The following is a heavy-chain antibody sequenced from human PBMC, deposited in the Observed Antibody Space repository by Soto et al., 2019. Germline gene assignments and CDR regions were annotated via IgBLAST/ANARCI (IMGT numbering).Heavy chain of an antibody. Sequence: WETLSLTCAVSGYSISSGYYWGWIRQPPGKGLEWIGSIYHSGSTYYNPSLKSRVTISVDTSKNQFSLKLSSVTAADTAVYYCARTKREAATPRGWFDPWGQGALVTVSS. CDR1: GYSISSGYY. CDR2: IYHSGST. D-gene: IGHD2-15*01. CDR3: ARTKREAATPRGWFDP. J-gene: IGHJ5*02. V-gene: IGHV4-38-2*01.